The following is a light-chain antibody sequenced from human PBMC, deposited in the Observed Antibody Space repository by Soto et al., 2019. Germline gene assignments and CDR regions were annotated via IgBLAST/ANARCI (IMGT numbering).Light chain of an antibody. CDR2: EVS. Sequence: QSVLTQPASVSGSPGQSITISCTGTSSDVGSYNLVSWYQQHPGKAPKLMIYEVSKRPSGVSNRFSGSKSGNTASLTISGLQAEDESDYYGCSYAGTVFGGGTKLTVL. CDR3: CSYAGTV. J-gene: IGLJ2*01. CDR1: SSDVGSYNL. V-gene: IGLV2-23*02.